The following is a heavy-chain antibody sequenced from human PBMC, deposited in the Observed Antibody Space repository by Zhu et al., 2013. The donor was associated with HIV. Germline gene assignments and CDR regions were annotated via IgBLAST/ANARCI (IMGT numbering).Heavy chain of an antibody. CDR3: TRSVFYGSGNYIPDFDY. Sequence: QVQLVQSGAAVRKPGASVRVLCEASGYTFTTYYIHWVRQAPGQGLQWMGIINPTGGSTTYAQKFRGRVIITRDTSTATSSMELSSLRSEDTAVYYCTRSVFYGSGNYIPDFDYWGQGTLVTVSS. D-gene: IGHD3-10*01. J-gene: IGHJ4*02. CDR2: INPTGGST. V-gene: IGHV1-46*03. CDR1: GYTFTTYY.